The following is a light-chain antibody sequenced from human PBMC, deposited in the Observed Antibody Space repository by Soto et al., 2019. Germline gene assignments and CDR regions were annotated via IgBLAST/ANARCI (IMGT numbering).Light chain of an antibody. CDR1: QSVLYSSNNKNY. J-gene: IGKJ1*01. CDR3: QQYCSTPRT. Sequence: DIVMTQSPDSLAVSLGERATINCKSSQSVLYSSNNKNYLAWYQQQPGQPPKLLIYWASTRESGVPDRFSGSGSGTDFTLTISSLQAEDVAVYYCQQYCSTPRTFGQGTKVEIK. V-gene: IGKV4-1*01. CDR2: WAS.